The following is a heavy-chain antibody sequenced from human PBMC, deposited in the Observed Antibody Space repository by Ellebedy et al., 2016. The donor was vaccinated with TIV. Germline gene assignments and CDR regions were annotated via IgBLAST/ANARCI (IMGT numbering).Heavy chain of an antibody. J-gene: IGHJ4*02. D-gene: IGHD7-27*01. V-gene: IGHV3-7*03. CDR3: ARDRASWGSRDFDY. Sequence: PGGSLRLSCAASGFTFSLNWMYWVRQAPGKGLEWVANIKEDGSEEYYVDFVKGRFTISRDNAKNSLFLQMNSLGAEDTAVYYCARDRASWGSRDFDYWGQGTLVTVSS. CDR1: GFTFSLNW. CDR2: IKEDGSEE.